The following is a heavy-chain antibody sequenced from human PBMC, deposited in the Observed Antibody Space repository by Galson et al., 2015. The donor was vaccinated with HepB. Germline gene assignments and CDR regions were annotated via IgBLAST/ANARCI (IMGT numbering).Heavy chain of an antibody. D-gene: IGHD1-26*01. J-gene: IGHJ5*02. CDR3: ARDRWELLGWFDP. V-gene: IGHV1-46*01. CDR2: INLSGGST. Sequence: SVKVSCKASGYTFPTYGISWVRQTPGQGLEWMGIINLSGGSTSYAQKFQGRVTMTRDTSTSTVYMELSSLRSEDTAVYYCARDRWELLGWFDPWGQGTLVTVSS. CDR1: GYTFPTYG.